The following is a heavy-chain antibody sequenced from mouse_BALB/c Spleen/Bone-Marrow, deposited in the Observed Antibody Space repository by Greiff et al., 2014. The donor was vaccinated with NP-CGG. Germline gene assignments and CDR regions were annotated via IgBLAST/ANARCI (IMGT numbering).Heavy chain of an antibody. V-gene: IGHV14-3*02. Sequence: EVQLQQSGAELVKPGASVKLSCTASGFNIKDTYLHWVKQRPEQGLEWIGRIDPANGNTEYDPKFQGKATITADTSSNTAYLQLSSLTSEDPAVYYCARGGDIYYGSSAWFAYWGQGTLVTVSA. CDR3: ARGGDIYYGSSAWFAY. J-gene: IGHJ3*01. CDR1: GFNIKDTY. D-gene: IGHD1-1*01. CDR2: IDPANGNT.